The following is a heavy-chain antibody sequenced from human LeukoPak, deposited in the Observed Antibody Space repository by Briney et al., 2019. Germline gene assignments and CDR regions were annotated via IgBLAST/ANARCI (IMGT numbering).Heavy chain of an antibody. CDR3: ARETYSLADV. D-gene: IGHD4-11*01. Sequence: PGGSLRLSCAASGFSFSSHGMHWVRQAPGKGLEWVGVTWFDDSYQHYAGSVRGRFTISRDNPKNTVYLQMNSLRAEDTAVYYCARETYSLADVWGQGTTVIVS. CDR2: TWFDDSYQ. J-gene: IGHJ6*02. V-gene: IGHV3-33*01. CDR1: GFSFSSHG.